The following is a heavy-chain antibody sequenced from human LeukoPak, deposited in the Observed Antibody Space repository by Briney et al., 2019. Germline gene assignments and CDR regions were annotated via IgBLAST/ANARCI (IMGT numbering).Heavy chain of an antibody. V-gene: IGHV3-11*04. CDR2: ITSSGSTM. CDR3: ATLRPRQQLVVDH. D-gene: IGHD6-13*01. J-gene: IGHJ4*02. CDR1: GFTFSNAW. Sequence: GGSLRLSCAASGFTFSNAWMSWVRQAPGKGLEWVSYITSSGSTMYYADSVKGRFTISRDNAKNSLYLQMSSLRAEDTAVYYGATLRPRQQLVVDHWGQGTLVTVSS.